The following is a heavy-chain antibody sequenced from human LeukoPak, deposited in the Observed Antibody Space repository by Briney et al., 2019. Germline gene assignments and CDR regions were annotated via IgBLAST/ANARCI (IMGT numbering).Heavy chain of an antibody. Sequence: GGSLRLSCAASGFTFSNAWMGWVRQAPGKGLEWVGRIKSKTDGGTTDYAAPVKGRFTISRVDSRNTLYLQMNSLGPEDTAVYYCARDPYSGNYGNYYYYYMDVWGKGTTVTISS. CDR3: ARDPYSGNYGNYYYYYMDV. CDR2: IKSKTDGGTT. CDR1: GFTFSNAW. D-gene: IGHD1-26*01. V-gene: IGHV3-15*01. J-gene: IGHJ6*03.